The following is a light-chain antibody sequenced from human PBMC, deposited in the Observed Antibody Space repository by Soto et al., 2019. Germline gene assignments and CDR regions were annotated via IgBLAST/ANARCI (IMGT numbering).Light chain of an antibody. CDR3: TSYTTRSTLE. J-gene: IGLJ2*01. Sequence: QSVLTQPASVSGSPGQSITISCTGTSSDIGSYNFVCWFQQHPGKAPKLLIYDVTNRPSGVSNRFSGSKSGNTASLTISGLQAEDEADYYCTSYTTRSTLEIGGGTKLTV. V-gene: IGLV2-14*01. CDR2: DVT. CDR1: SSDIGSYNF.